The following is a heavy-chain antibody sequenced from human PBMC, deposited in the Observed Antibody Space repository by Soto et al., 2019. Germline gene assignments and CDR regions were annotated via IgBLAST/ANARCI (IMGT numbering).Heavy chain of an antibody. V-gene: IGHV3-11*01. CDR1: GLTFGDYY. J-gene: IGHJ4*02. D-gene: IGHD1-7*01. CDR2: ISSSGSTM. CDR3: ARDQGETGTMPCDY. Sequence: GGSLRLSCAASGLTFGDYYMTWIRQAPGKGLEWVSGISSSGSTMYYAGSVKGRFTISRDNAKNSLYLQMDSLRAEDTAVYYCARDQGETGTMPCDYWGQGTLVGVSS.